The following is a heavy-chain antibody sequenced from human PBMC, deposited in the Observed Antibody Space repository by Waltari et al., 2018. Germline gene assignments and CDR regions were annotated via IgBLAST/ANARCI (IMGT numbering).Heavy chain of an antibody. CDR3: ARTSGYSSSWYSGGYFDY. D-gene: IGHD6-13*01. J-gene: IGHJ4*02. CDR2: IYHSGST. V-gene: IGHV4-38-2*01. CDR1: GYSISSGYY. Sequence: QVQLQESGPGLVKPSETLSLTCAVSGYSISSGYYWGWIRQPPGKGLEWIGSIYHSGSTYYNPSLKCRVTISVDTSKNQFSLKLSSVTAADTAVYYCARTSGYSSSWYSGGYFDYWGQGTLVTVSS.